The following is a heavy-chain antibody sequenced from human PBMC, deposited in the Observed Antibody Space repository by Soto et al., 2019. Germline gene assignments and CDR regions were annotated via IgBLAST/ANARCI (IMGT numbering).Heavy chain of an antibody. V-gene: IGHV1-69*06. CDR1: GGTYSSYP. J-gene: IGHJ2*01. Sequence: QAQLVQSGAEMKQPGSSVKVSCKASGGTYSSYPINWVRQAPGHGLEWLGCFTPALGTANYPKKFQDRIMNTAYTSASKNSLELRSLRSEDTGLYYCAIDGGDGYGWEGYWFLDLWGRGTLVTVSS. D-gene: IGHD3-16*01. CDR2: FTPALGTA. CDR3: AIDGGDGYGWEGYWFLDL.